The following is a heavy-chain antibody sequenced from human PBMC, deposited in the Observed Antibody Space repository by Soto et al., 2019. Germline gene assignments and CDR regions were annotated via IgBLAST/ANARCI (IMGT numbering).Heavy chain of an antibody. CDR2: IYHSGST. D-gene: IGHD3-3*01. CDR1: GGSISSSSYY. V-gene: IGHV4-39*01. CDR3: ARHVTSNTIFGVATSYFAY. J-gene: IGHJ4*02. Sequence: SETLSLTCTVSGGSISSSSYYWGWIRQPPGKGLDWIGSIYHSGSTYYNPSLKSRVTISVDTSKNQFSLKLSSVTAADTAVYYCARHVTSNTIFGVATSYFAYWGQGTLVTVS.